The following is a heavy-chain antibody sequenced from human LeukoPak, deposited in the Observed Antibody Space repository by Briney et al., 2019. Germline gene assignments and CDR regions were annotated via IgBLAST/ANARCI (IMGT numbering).Heavy chain of an antibody. CDR1: GFTFRNYA. Sequence: GGSLGLSCAASGFTFRNYAMHWVRQAPGKGLEWVAMISYDESNQYYVDSVKGRFTISRDNSKKSLYLQMNGLRPDDTALYYCAREGAIVGNAFDLWGLGTMVIVSS. V-gene: IGHV3-30-3*01. CDR2: ISYDESNQ. CDR3: AREGAIVGNAFDL. J-gene: IGHJ3*01. D-gene: IGHD3-16*02.